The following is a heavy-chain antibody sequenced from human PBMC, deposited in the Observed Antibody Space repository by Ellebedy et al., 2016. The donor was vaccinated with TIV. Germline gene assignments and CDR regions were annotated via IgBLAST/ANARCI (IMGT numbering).Heavy chain of an antibody. Sequence: GESLKISCAASGFTFSSYSMNWVRQAPGKGLEWVSSISSSSSHIYYADSVKGRFTISRDNAKNSLYLQMNSLRAEDTAVYYCARATEGLDYWGQGTLVTVSS. D-gene: IGHD1-14*01. V-gene: IGHV3-21*01. J-gene: IGHJ4*02. CDR2: ISSSSSHI. CDR3: ARATEGLDY. CDR1: GFTFSSYS.